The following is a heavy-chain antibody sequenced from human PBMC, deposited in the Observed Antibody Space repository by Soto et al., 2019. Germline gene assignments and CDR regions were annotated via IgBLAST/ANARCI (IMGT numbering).Heavy chain of an antibody. CDR2: IWYDGSNK. CDR3: ARVGVVKRNSTPYFDY. D-gene: IGHD3-3*01. V-gene: IGHV3-33*01. CDR1: GFTFSSYG. Sequence: PGGSLRLSCAASGFTFSSYGMHWVRQAPGKGLEWVAVIWYDGSNKYYADSVKGRFTISRDNSKNTLYLQMNSLRAEDTAVYYCARVGVVKRNSTPYFDYWGQGTLVTVSS. J-gene: IGHJ4*02.